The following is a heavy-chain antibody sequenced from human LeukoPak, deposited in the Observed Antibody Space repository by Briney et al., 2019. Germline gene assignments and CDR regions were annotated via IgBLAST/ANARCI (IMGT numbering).Heavy chain of an antibody. D-gene: IGHD3-3*02. CDR1: GFTFSRYG. CDR2: IKPDGSDK. CDR3: ARDGALAY. Sequence: PGRSLRLSCAASGFTFSRYGMHWVRQAPGKGLEWVANIKPDGSDKNYVDSVKGRFTISRDNARSSLSLQMDSLSAEDTAVYYCARDGALAYWGQGTLVTVSS. V-gene: IGHV3-7*05. J-gene: IGHJ4*02.